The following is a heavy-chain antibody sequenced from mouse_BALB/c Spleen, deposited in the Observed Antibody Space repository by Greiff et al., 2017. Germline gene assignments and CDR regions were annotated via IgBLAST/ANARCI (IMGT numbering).Heavy chain of an antibody. D-gene: IGHD2-4*01. J-gene: IGHJ4*01. CDR1: GYTFTSYT. CDR3: ARSDDYDDAMDY. CDR2: INPSSGYT. V-gene: IGHV1-4*01. Sequence: QVQLKESGAELARPGASVKMSCKASGYTFTSYTMHWVKQRPGQGLEWIGYINPSSGYTNYNQKFKDKATLTADKSSSTAYMQLSSLTSEDSAVYYCARSDDYDDAMDYWGQGTSVTVSS.